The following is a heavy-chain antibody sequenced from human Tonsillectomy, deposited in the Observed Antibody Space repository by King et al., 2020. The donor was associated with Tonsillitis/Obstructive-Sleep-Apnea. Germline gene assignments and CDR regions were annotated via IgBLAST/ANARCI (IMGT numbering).Heavy chain of an antibody. CDR2: ISGGSGTI. CDR3: ARDVGYAFDY. J-gene: IGHJ4*02. D-gene: IGHD2-15*01. Sequence: VQLVESWGGLVQPGGALRLSCAASGFTLKTYIINLVRPAPGEGRAWGFYISGGSGTIDYADSVKGRLTLSRHNAKNSLYLQMNSLRDEDTAIYYCARDVGYAFDYWGQGTLVTVSS. V-gene: IGHV3-48*02. CDR1: GFTLKTYI.